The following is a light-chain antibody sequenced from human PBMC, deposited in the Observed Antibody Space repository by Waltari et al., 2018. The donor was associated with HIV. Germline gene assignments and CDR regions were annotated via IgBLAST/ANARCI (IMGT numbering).Light chain of an antibody. CDR1: TSDVGTYNL. CDR3: CSYAGSGTLV. V-gene: IGLV2-23*02. Sequence: QSALTQPASVSGSPGQSITISCTGTTSDVGTYNLVSWYQHHPGKAPKLMLYEVSQRPSGVSNRVSGSKSGNTASLTISGLQAEDEAEFYCCSYAGSGTLVFGGGTKLTVL. J-gene: IGLJ2*01. CDR2: EVS.